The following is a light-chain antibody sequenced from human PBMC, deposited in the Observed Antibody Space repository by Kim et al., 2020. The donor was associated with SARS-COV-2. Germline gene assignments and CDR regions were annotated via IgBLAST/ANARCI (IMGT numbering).Light chain of an antibody. Sequence: GQSITFSCTDTSSDVGGYNYVSWYQQHPGKAPKLMIYDVSQRPSGVSHRFSGFKSGNTASLTISGLQAEDEADYYCSSYTVSTTYVFGTGTKVTVL. V-gene: IGLV2-14*04. J-gene: IGLJ1*01. CDR2: DVS. CDR3: SSYTVSTTYV. CDR1: SSDVGGYNY.